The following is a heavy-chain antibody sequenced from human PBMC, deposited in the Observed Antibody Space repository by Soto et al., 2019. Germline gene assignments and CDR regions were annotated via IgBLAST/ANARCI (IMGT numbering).Heavy chain of an antibody. Sequence: EVQLVESGGGLVQPGESLRLSCAASGFTFDYYWMHWVRQAPGKGLVWGSRIYSDGTSTTYADSVKGGFTSSRENAKNAVSLQMNSLSADDTAVYYCARGGRGAFDLWGQGTVVTVSS. CDR2: IYSDGTST. V-gene: IGHV3-74*01. CDR3: ARGGRGAFDL. J-gene: IGHJ3*01. CDR1: GFTFDYYW. D-gene: IGHD1-26*01.